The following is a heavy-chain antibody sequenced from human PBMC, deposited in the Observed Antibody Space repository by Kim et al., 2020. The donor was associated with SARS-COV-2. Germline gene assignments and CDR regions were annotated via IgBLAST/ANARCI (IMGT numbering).Heavy chain of an antibody. V-gene: IGHV3-15*01. Sequence: GGSLRLYCAASGFIFSNAWMSWVRQAPGKGLEWVGRIKSKTDGGTTDYAAPVKGRFTISRDDSKNTLYLQMNSLKTEDTAVYYCTTSLPNYYGSGSFDYWGQGTLVTVSS. CDR1: GFIFSNAW. CDR3: TTSLPNYYGSGSFDY. CDR2: IKSKTDGGTT. J-gene: IGHJ4*02. D-gene: IGHD3-10*01.